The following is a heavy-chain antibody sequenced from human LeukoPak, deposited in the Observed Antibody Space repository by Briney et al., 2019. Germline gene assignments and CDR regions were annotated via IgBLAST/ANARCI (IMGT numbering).Heavy chain of an antibody. V-gene: IGHV3-30*09. CDR2: ISYDGNEK. D-gene: IGHD4-17*01. J-gene: IGHJ6*02. CDR1: GSTFRTYA. Sequence: GGSLTLACAASGSTFRTYAMHWVRQPAGKGREWVAVISYDGNEKNYADSVKGRFAVSRDNYKNTVYVQMDSLRAEDTAVYYCARATVTNNYYYFYGMDVWGQGTTVTVSS. CDR3: ARATVTNNYYYFYGMDV.